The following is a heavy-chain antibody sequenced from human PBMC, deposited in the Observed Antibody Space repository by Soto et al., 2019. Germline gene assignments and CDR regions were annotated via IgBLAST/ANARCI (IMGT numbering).Heavy chain of an antibody. CDR2: ISSNSDIT. D-gene: IGHD4-17*01. J-gene: IGHJ4*02. CDR1: GFRFSDHR. V-gene: IGHV3-48*02. Sequence: LVESGGGLVYPGGSLRLSCEGSGFRFSDHRMNWVRQAPGKGLQWISYISSNSDITYYADSVKGRFTVSRDNANNALFLQMNSLRDHDTATYYCARLPKGSLVTTWGQGARVTVSS. CDR3: ARLPKGSLVTT.